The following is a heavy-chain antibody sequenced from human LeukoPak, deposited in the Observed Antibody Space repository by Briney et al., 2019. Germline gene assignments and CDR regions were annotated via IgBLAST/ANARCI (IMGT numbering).Heavy chain of an antibody. Sequence: ASVKVSCKASGYTFTGYYMHWVRQAPGQGLEWMGWINPNSGGTNYAQKFQDRVTMTRDTSISTAYMELSRLRSDDTAVYYCARAIAGAGSKGYFDYWGQGTLVTVSS. CDR3: ARAIAGAGSKGYFDY. CDR1: GYTFTGYY. J-gene: IGHJ4*02. CDR2: INPNSGGT. V-gene: IGHV1-2*02. D-gene: IGHD6-13*01.